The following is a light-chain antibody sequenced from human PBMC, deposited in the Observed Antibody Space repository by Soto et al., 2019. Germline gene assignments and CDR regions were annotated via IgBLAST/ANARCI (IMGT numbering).Light chain of an antibody. J-gene: IGKJ3*01. V-gene: IGKV3-20*01. CDR2: AAS. CDR1: QSLSNNY. CDR3: QQYGSAPIFS. Sequence: EIVLTQSPGTLSLSPGEGATLSCRTSQSLSNNYVAWYQQKPGQAPRLLMYAASSRATGVPDRFSGSGSGTDFTLTISRLEPEDFAVYYCQQYGSAPIFSFGPGTKVDIK.